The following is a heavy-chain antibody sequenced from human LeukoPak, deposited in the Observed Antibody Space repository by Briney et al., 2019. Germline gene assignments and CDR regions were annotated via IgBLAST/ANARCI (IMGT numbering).Heavy chain of an antibody. V-gene: IGHV1-2*02. CDR3: ARDNSVGDYAWWFDP. D-gene: IGHD1-26*01. CDR2: INPNSGGT. J-gene: IGHJ5*02. Sequence: WASVKVSCKASGYTFADYYMQWVRQAPGQGLEWMGWINPNSGGTNYAQKFQGRVTMTRDTSISTAYMELSSLRSDDTAVYFCARDNSVGDYAWWFDPWGQGTLVTVSS. CDR1: GYTFADYY.